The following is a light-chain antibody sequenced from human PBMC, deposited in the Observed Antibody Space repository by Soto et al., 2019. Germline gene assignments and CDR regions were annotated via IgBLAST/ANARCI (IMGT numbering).Light chain of an antibody. J-gene: IGLJ2*01. CDR2: EVS. CDR1: SSDVGGYNY. Sequence: QAVLTQPASVSGSPGQSITISCTGTSSDVGGYNYVSWYQQHPGKGPKLMIYEVSNRPSGVSNRFSGSKSGNTASLTISGLQAEDEADYYCSSYTTSSTPVVFGGGTKLIVL. CDR3: SSYTTSSTPVV. V-gene: IGLV2-14*01.